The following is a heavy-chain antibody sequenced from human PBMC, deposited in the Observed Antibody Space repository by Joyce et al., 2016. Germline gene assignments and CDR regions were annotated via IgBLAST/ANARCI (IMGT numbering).Heavy chain of an antibody. Sequence: AASGFTFSSYSMNWVRRAPGKGLEWVSFISSNRNYIYYADSVKGRFTISRDNAKSSLFLQMDSLRAEDTAVYYCARNSAPRASTYYGLDVWGQGTTVTVSS. J-gene: IGHJ6*02. CDR2: ISSNRNYI. D-gene: IGHD5/OR15-5a*01. CDR1: GFTFSSYS. CDR3: ARNSAPRASTYYGLDV. V-gene: IGHV3-21*01.